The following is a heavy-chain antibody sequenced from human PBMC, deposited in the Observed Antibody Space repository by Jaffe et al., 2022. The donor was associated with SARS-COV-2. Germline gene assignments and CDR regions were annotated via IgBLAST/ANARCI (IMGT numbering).Heavy chain of an antibody. CDR2: IDNSGTGT. D-gene: IGHD6-19*01. CDR1: GFTFSSYA. J-gene: IGHJ5*02. Sequence: EVQLLESGGNLVQPGGSLRLSCAASGFTFSSYAMSWVRQAPGKGLQWVSAIDNSGTGTYYADSVKGRFTISRDNSKNTLYLQMNSLRPDDTAVYYCAKEYNTGWSRNWFDPWGQGTLVTVSS. CDR3: AKEYNTGWSRNWFDP. V-gene: IGHV3-23*01.